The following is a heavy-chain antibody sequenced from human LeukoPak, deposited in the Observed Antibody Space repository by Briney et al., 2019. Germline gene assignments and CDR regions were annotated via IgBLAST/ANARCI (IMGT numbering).Heavy chain of an antibody. Sequence: ASVKVSCKASGGTFSSYAISWVRQAPGQGLEWMGRIIPIFGTANYAQKFQGRVTITTDEPTSTAYMELSSLRSEDTAVYYCASGGHSGWYYFDYWGQGTLVTVSS. J-gene: IGHJ4*02. V-gene: IGHV1-69*05. CDR3: ASGGHSGWYYFDY. CDR1: GGTFSSYA. D-gene: IGHD6-19*01. CDR2: IIPIFGTA.